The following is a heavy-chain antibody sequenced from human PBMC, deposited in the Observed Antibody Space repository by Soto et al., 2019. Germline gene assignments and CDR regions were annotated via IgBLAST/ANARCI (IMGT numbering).Heavy chain of an antibody. V-gene: IGHV3-30*18. D-gene: IGHD2-15*01. J-gene: IGHJ4*02. CDR2: ISYDGSNK. CDR3: AKLDIVVVVAAPTDY. CDR1: GFTFSSYG. Sequence: QVQLVESGGGVVQPGRSLRLSCAASGFTFSSYGMHWVRQAPGKGLEWVAVISYDGSNKYYADSVKGRFTISRDNSKNTLYLQMNSLRAEDTAVYYCAKLDIVVVVAAPTDYWGQGTLVTVSS.